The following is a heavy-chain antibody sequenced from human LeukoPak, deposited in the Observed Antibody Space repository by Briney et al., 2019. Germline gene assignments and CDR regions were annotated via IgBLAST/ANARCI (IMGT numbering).Heavy chain of an antibody. J-gene: IGHJ4*02. D-gene: IGHD6-13*01. V-gene: IGHV1-2*02. CDR3: ARTGYSSTYRFTGDY. CDR2: INPNSGGT. Sequence: ASVKVSYKASGYTFTGYYMYWVRQAPGQGLEWMGWINPNSGGTNYAQKFQGRVTMTRDTSISTAYMELSRLRSDDTAVYYCARTGYSSTYRFTGDYWDQGTLVTVSS. CDR1: GYTFTGYY.